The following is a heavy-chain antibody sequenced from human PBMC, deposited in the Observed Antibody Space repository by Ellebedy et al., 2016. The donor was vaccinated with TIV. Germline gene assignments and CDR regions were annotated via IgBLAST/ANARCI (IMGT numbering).Heavy chain of an antibody. Sequence: GESLKISCAASGFTFSASSMHWVRQAPGKGLEWVATISYEGGNKYYSDSVKGRFTLSRDNSKNTLYLQMTSLRVEDTGAYYCASSPGGGLLLTWFDPWGPGTLVTVSS. J-gene: IGHJ5*02. D-gene: IGHD2-15*01. V-gene: IGHV3-30*03. CDR1: GFTFSASS. CDR3: ASSPGGGLLLTWFDP. CDR2: ISYEGGNK.